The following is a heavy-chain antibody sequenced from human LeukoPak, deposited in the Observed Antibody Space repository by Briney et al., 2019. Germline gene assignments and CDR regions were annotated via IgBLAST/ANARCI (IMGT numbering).Heavy chain of an antibody. Sequence: SETLSRTCTVSGGSISSSSYYWGWIRQPPGKGLEWIGYIYYSGSTYYNPSLGSRVTISVDASNKQFSLKLNSVTATDTAVYYCARHDYSYGSGSIDYWGQGTLVTVSS. V-gene: IGHV4-39*01. CDR2: IYYSGST. J-gene: IGHJ4*02. D-gene: IGHD3-10*01. CDR3: ARHDYSYGSGSIDY. CDR1: GGSISSSSYY.